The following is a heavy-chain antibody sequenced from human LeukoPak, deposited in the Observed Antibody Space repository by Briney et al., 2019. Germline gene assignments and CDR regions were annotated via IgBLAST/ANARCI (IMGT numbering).Heavy chain of an antibody. CDR2: IRQDGSET. J-gene: IGHJ4*02. CDR3: ARGGATRFDY. CDR1: GFIFNDYW. V-gene: IGHV3-7*01. Sequence: GGSLRLSCAASGFIFNDYWMSWVRQAPGKGLEWVAKIRQDGSETYYVDSVKGRFTISRDNAKNSLYVQMNSLRAEDTAVYYCARGGATRFDYWGQGTLVTVSS. D-gene: IGHD1-26*01.